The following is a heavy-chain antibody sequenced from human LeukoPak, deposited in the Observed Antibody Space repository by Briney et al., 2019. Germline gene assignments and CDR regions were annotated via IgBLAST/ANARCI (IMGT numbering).Heavy chain of an antibody. CDR1: GYTFTGYY. CDR2: INPNSGGT. D-gene: IGHD1-26*01. V-gene: IGHV1-2*02. Sequence: GSVKVSCKASGYTFTGYYMHWVRQAPGQGLEWMGWINPNSGGTNYAQKFQGRVTMTRDTSISTAYMELSRLRSDDTAVYYCARSLARYSGSYGSGYWGQGTLVTVSS. CDR3: ARSLARYSGSYGSGY. J-gene: IGHJ4*02.